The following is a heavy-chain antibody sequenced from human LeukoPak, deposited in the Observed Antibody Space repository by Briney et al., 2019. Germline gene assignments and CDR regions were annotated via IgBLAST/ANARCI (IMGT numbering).Heavy chain of an antibody. Sequence: GASVKVSCKASGYTFTSYGISWVRQAPGQGLEWMGWISAYSGGTNYLQKFQGRVTMTSDASISTAYMELSGLRSDDTAMYYCARAARDEYYYYYMNVWGKGTTVTVSS. J-gene: IGHJ6*03. CDR1: GYTFTSYG. CDR2: ISAYSGGT. D-gene: IGHD2/OR15-2a*01. CDR3: ARAARDEYYYYYMNV. V-gene: IGHV1-18*01.